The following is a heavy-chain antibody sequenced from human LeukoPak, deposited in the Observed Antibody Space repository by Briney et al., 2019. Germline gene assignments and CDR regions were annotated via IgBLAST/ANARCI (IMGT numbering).Heavy chain of an antibody. CDR1: GGSFSGYY. V-gene: IGHV4-34*01. Sequence: SETLSLTCAVYGGSFSGYYWSWIRQPPGKGLEWIGEINHSGSTNHNPSLKSRVTISVDTSKNQFSLKLSSVTAADTAVYYCARHHPYDSSGYYYLLFDYWGQGTLVTVSS. CDR3: ARHHPYDSSGYYYLLFDY. D-gene: IGHD3-22*01. CDR2: INHSGST. J-gene: IGHJ4*02.